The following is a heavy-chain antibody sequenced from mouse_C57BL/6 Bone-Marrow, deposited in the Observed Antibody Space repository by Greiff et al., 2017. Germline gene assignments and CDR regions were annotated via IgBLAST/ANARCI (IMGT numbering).Heavy chain of an antibody. V-gene: IGHV1-63*01. CDR3: AVYSNWYFDV. Sequence: VQLQQSGAELVRPGTSVKMSCKASGYTFTNYWIGWAKQRPGHGLEWIGDIYPGGGSTNYNEKFKGKATLTADKSSSTAYMQFSSLTSEDAAIYDWAVYSNWYFDVWGTGTTVTVSS. CDR2: IYPGGGST. D-gene: IGHD2-5*01. J-gene: IGHJ1*03. CDR1: GYTFTNYW.